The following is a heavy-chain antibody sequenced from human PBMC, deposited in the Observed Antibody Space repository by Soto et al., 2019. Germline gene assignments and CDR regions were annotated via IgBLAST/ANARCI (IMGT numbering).Heavy chain of an antibody. J-gene: IGHJ6*02. CDR1: GYTFTSYG. CDR2: ISAYNGNT. D-gene: IGHD2-8*01. V-gene: IGHV1-18*04. Sequence: QVQLVQSGAEVKKPGASVKVSCKASGYTFTSYGISWVRQAPGQGLEWMGWISAYNGNTNYAQKLQGRVTMTTDTSTSTAYMELRSLRSDDTAVYYCARVRCTNGVCYTESYYYYYGMDVWGQGTTVTVSS. CDR3: ARVRCTNGVCYTESYYYYYGMDV.